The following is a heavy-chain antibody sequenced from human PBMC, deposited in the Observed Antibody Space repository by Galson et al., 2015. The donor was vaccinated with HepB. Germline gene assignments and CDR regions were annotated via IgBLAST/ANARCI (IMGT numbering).Heavy chain of an antibody. D-gene: IGHD3-10*01. J-gene: IGHJ4*02. Sequence: SLRLSCAASGFMSSNYWMSWVRQAPGEGLEWVAYIKQDGSEKVYVDSVKGRFTISRDNARNSLFLQMNSLRPEDTAVYFCARVGWFGEFGFDYWGQGTLVTVSS. CDR2: IKQDGSEK. V-gene: IGHV3-7*03. CDR3: ARVGWFGEFGFDY. CDR1: GFMSSNYW.